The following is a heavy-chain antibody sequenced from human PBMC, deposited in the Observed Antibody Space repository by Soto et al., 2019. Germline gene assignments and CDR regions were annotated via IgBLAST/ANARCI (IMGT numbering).Heavy chain of an antibody. CDR2: ISGSGNGT. CDR3: AKGPSGGKGFYFDY. CDR1: GFTFSSYA. D-gene: IGHD2-15*01. J-gene: IGHJ4*02. V-gene: IGHV3-23*01. Sequence: GGSLRLSCAASGFTFSSYAMNWVRLAPGKGLEWVSSISGSGNGTYYAESVKGRFTISRDNSKNTLYLQVNSLTAEDTALYYCAKGPSGGKGFYFDYWGQGALVTVSS.